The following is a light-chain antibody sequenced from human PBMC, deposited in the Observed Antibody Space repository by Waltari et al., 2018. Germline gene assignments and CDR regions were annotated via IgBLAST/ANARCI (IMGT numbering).Light chain of an antibody. Sequence: SALTQPASVSGSPGQSITISCLGSSADVGFYNLVSWYQQHPGQAPKFLMFEVNKRPSGISDRFSGSKSGNTASLTISGLQAEDEADYYCCSYAGSATYVFGSGTRVTVL. V-gene: IGLV2-23*02. J-gene: IGLJ1*01. CDR2: EVN. CDR3: CSYAGSATYV. CDR1: SADVGFYNL.